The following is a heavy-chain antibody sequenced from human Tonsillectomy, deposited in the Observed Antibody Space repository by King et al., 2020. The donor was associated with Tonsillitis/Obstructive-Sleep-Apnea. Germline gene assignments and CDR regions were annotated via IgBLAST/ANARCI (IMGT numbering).Heavy chain of an antibody. D-gene: IGHD2-15*01. CDR3: VRDDKDGRHLDY. Sequence: VQLVESGAEVKKPGASVKVSCKASGYTFTRNYVHWVRQAPGQGLEWMGIINPSDGITTYAQKFQGRVTMTTYTSTSTVNMELSSLRAEDTAVYYCVRDDKDGRHLDYWGQGSLVSVSS. J-gene: IGHJ4*02. V-gene: IGHV1-46*01. CDR1: GYTFTRNY. CDR2: INPSDGIT.